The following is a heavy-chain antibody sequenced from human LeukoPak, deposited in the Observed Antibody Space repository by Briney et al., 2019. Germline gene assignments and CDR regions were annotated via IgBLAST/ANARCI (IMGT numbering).Heavy chain of an antibody. CDR1: GGTFSNYA. V-gene: IGHV1-69*05. J-gene: IGHJ5*02. Sequence: SVKVSCKASGGTFSNYAISWVRQAPGQGFEWLGGIIPMFGSAKYAQKFQGRVTITTDESTTTAYMDLISLISEDTAVYYCVRRQALRGRHRAFAPWGQGTLVTVSS. D-gene: IGHD6-25*01. CDR3: VRRQALRGRHRAFAP. CDR2: IIPMFGSA.